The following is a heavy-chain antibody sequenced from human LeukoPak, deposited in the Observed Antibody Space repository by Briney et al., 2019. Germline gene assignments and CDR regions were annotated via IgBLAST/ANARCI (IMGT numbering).Heavy chain of an antibody. CDR1: GFTVSSHY. J-gene: IGHJ4*02. D-gene: IGHD4-17*01. CDR3: ARTSDGY. Sequence: GGSLRLSCAASGFTVSSHYMDWVRQAPGKGLEWVSVIYSGGSTYYAGSVKGRFTISRDNSKNTLYFQMNSLRDEDTAVYYCARTSDGYWGQGTLVTVSS. V-gene: IGHV3-53*01. CDR2: IYSGGST.